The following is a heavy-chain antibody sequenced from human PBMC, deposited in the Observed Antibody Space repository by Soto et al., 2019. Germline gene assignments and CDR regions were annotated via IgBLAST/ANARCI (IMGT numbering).Heavy chain of an antibody. D-gene: IGHD3-3*01. Sequence: GGSLRLSCAASGFTFSSYSMNWVRQAPGKGLEWVSYISSSSSTIYYADSVKGRFTISRDNAKNSLYLQMNSLRDEDTAVYYCARDQSLSGRSGYYALIISFDYWGQGTLVTVSS. CDR2: ISSSSSTI. V-gene: IGHV3-48*02. CDR1: GFTFSSYS. CDR3: ARDQSLSGRSGYYALIISFDY. J-gene: IGHJ4*02.